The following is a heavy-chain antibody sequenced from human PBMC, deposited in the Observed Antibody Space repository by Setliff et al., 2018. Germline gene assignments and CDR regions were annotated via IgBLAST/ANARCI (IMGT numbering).Heavy chain of an antibody. V-gene: IGHV4-34*01. CDR3: ARGDVDTAMVGFAFDI. Sequence: SETLSLTCAVYGGSFSGYYWSWIRQPPGKGLEWIGEINHSGSTNYNPSLKSRFTISVDTSKNQFSLKLSSVTAADTAVYYCARGDVDTAMVGFAFDIWGQGTMVTVSS. J-gene: IGHJ3*02. CDR1: GGSFSGYY. D-gene: IGHD5-18*01. CDR2: INHSGST.